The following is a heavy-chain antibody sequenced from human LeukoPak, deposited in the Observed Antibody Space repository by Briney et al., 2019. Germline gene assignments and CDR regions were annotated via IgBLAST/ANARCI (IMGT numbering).Heavy chain of an antibody. CDR1: GLTVSSNY. V-gene: IGHV3-66*01. Sequence: QTGGSLRLSCAASGLTVSSNYMTWVRQAPGKGLEWVSVIYSGGSTNYADSVKGRFTISRDNSKNTLYLQMNSLRVEDTAVYYCAREAAADPYYFDYWGQGTLVTVSS. J-gene: IGHJ4*02. CDR3: AREAAADPYYFDY. D-gene: IGHD6-13*01. CDR2: IYSGGST.